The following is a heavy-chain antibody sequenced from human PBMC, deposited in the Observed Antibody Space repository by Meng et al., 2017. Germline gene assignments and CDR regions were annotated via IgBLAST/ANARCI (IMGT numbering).Heavy chain of an antibody. V-gene: IGHV1-18*01. Sequence: QCELGQVGAEVKKAVASGKVSDKDSGYTFTSYVISWVRQAPGQGREWMGWISAYNGNTNYAQKIQGRVTMTTDTSTSTAYMELRSLRSDDTAVYYWARGGIAVAIDYWGQGTLVTVSS. D-gene: IGHD6-19*01. J-gene: IGHJ4*02. CDR3: ARGGIAVAIDY. CDR1: GYTFTSYV. CDR2: ISAYNGNT.